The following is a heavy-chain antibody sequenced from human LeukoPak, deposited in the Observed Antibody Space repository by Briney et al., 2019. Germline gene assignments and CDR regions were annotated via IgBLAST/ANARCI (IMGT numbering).Heavy chain of an antibody. J-gene: IGHJ6*03. CDR2: ISWNSGSI. Sequence: GRSLRLSCAASGFTFDDYAMHWVRQAPGKGLEWVSGISWNSGSIGYADSVKGRFTISRDNAKNSLYLQMNGLRAEDTALYYCAKDGIMRGYYYYMDVWGKGTTVTVSS. CDR3: AKDGIMRGYYYYMDV. D-gene: IGHD3-16*01. CDR1: GFTFDDYA. V-gene: IGHV3-9*01.